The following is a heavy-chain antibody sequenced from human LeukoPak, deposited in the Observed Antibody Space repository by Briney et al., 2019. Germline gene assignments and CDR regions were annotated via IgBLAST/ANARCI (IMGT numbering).Heavy chain of an antibody. CDR1: GYTLTGYY. J-gene: IGHJ4*02. V-gene: IGHV1-2*02. D-gene: IGHD3-22*01. CDR3: ARGPHPYYYDGSTYFEY. Sequence: GASVKVSCKASGYTLTGYYMHWVRQAPGQGLEWMGWINPNSGGTNCAQKFQDRVTMTRDTSISTAYMELSRLRSDDTAVYYCARGPHPYYYDGSTYFEYWGQGTLVTVSS. CDR2: INPNSGGT.